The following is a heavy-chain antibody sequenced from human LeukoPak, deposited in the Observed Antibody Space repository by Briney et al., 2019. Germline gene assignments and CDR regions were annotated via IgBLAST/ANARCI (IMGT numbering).Heavy chain of an antibody. CDR1: GFTVSSNY. CDR2: IYSGGST. J-gene: IGHJ6*02. D-gene: IGHD3-10*01. CDR3: AREDRFGELSQSYYGMDV. Sequence: SGGSLRLSCAASGFTVSSNYMSWVRQAPGKGLEWVSVIYSGGSTYYADSVKGRFTISRDNSKNTLYLQMNSLRAEDTAVYYCAREDRFGELSQSYYGMDVWGQGTTVTVSS. V-gene: IGHV3-53*01.